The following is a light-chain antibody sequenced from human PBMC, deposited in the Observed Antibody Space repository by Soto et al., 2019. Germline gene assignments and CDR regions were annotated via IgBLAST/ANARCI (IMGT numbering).Light chain of an antibody. CDR3: QQYNSYSLT. CDR2: KAS. J-gene: IGKJ4*01. Sequence: DIQMTQSPSTLSASVGDRVTITCRASQSISSWLAWYQQRPGKAPKLLIYKASSLESGVPLRFSGSGSGTEFTLTISSLQPDDFGTYYCQQYNSYSLTFGGGTKVEIK. V-gene: IGKV1-5*03. CDR1: QSISSW.